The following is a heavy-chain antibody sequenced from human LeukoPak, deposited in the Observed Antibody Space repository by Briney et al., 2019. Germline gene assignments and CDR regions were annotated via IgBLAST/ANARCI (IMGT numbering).Heavy chain of an antibody. CDR1: GFSISSRYY. J-gene: IGHJ2*01. CDR3: ARMGGGWDFDL. D-gene: IGHD3-10*01. Sequence: PSETLSLTCTVSGFSISSRYYWGWVRQPPGKGLEGIGSMYHGGNTYYNPSLRSRVTISVDTAKNQLSLTLISVTAADTAVYYCARMGGGWDFDLWGRGTLVTVSS. CDR2: MYHGGNT. V-gene: IGHV4-38-2*02.